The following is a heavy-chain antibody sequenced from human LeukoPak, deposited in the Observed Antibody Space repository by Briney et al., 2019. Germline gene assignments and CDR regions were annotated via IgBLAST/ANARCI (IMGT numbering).Heavy chain of an antibody. CDR3: AKDPYMDV. CDR1: GFSFADAT. V-gene: IGHV3-9*01. CDR2: INRNSGTM. Sequence: GRSLRLSCAASGFSFADATMHWVRQVPGKGLEWVSGINRNSGTMGYADSVKGRFTVSRDNAKNSLYLQTNSLKTEDTALYYCAKDPYMDVWGQGTTVTVSS. J-gene: IGHJ6*03.